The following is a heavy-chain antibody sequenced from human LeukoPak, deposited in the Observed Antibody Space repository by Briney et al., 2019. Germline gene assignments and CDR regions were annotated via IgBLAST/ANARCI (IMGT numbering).Heavy chain of an antibody. D-gene: IGHD4-17*01. CDR1: GFTFSSYW. V-gene: IGHV3-74*01. CDR2: INSDGSST. Sequence: GGSLRLSCAASGFTFSSYWMHWVRHAPGKGLVWVSRINSDGSSTSYADSVKGRFTVSRDNAKNTLYLQMNSLRAEDTAVYYCARADYGDYSDYWGQGTLVTVSS. J-gene: IGHJ4*02. CDR3: ARADYGDYSDY.